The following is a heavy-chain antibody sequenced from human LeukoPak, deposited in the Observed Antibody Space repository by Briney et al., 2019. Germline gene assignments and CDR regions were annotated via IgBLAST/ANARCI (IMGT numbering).Heavy chain of an antibody. CDR2: IHYSGST. D-gene: IGHD3-9*01. V-gene: IGHV4-59*01. CDR1: GGSISSYY. CDR3: ARVNRYYDILTGYYDDAFDI. Sequence: TSETLSLTCTVSGGSISSYYWSWIRQPPGKGLEWIGYIHYSGSTNYNPSLKSRVTISVDTSKNQFSLKLSSVTAADTAVYYCARVNRYYDILTGYYDDAFDIWGQGTMVTVSS. J-gene: IGHJ3*02.